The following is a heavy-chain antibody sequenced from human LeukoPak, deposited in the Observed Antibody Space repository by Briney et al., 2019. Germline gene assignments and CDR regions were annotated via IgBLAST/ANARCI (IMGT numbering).Heavy chain of an antibody. Sequence: GASVKVSCKASGYTFTSYAMHWVRQAPGQRLEWMGWINAGNGNTKYSQKFQGRVTITRDTSASTAYMELSSLRSEDTAVYYCAKKCSCSWYPYYYMDVWGKGTTVTVSS. J-gene: IGHJ6*03. CDR2: INAGNGNT. D-gene: IGHD6-13*01. V-gene: IGHV1-3*01. CDR1: GYTFTSYA. CDR3: AKKCSCSWYPYYYMDV.